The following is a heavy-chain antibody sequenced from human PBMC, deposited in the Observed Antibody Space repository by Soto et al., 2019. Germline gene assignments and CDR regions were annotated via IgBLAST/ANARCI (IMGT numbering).Heavy chain of an antibody. Sequence: PSETLSLTCTVSGGSISSGDYYWSWIRQPPGKGLEWIGYIYYSGSTYYNPSLKSRVTISVDTSKNQFSLKLSSVTAADTAVYYCARGYTLPPNWLDPWGQGTPVPVYS. V-gene: IGHV4-30-4*01. CDR3: ARGYTLPPNWLDP. D-gene: IGHD3-16*02. CDR2: IYYSGST. CDR1: GGSISSGDYY. J-gene: IGHJ5*02.